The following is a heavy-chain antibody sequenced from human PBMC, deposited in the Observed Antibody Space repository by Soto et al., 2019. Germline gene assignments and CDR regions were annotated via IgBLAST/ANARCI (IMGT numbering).Heavy chain of an antibody. J-gene: IGHJ5*02. CDR3: ARGMFGADVAVLGGYWFYA. Sequence: QVQLVESGGGVVPPGRSLRLSCAASGFAFGTYGLHWVRQAPGKGLEWVALISHDGRSQYYADSVKGRFTISRDNSDNTLYVQMNCLTFEDTAVYYCARGMFGADVAVLGGYWFYAWGRGTLVTVSS. CDR2: ISHDGRSQ. D-gene: IGHD3-10*02. V-gene: IGHV3-30*04. CDR1: GFAFGTYG.